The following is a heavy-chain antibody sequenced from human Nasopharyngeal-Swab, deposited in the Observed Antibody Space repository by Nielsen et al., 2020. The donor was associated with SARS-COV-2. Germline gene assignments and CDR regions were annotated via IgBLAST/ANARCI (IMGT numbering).Heavy chain of an antibody. CDR1: GYTFTRYD. J-gene: IGHJ3*02. Sequence: ASVKVSCKASGYTFTRYDINWVRQATGQGLEWMGWMNPNNGRSVYAQRFQGRMTMTRNTAMSTAYLELSSLRSEDTAVYYCARVDPCGGNYDDGFDIWGQGTMVSVSS. CDR2: MNPNNGRS. CDR3: ARVDPCGGNYDDGFDI. D-gene: IGHD4-23*01. V-gene: IGHV1-8*01.